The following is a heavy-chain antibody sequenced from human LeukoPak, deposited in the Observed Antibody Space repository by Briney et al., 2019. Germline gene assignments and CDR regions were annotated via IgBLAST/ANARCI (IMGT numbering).Heavy chain of an antibody. CDR3: ARGLYDSGDYYYGIRTYYFDN. V-gene: IGHV4-34*01. CDR1: GTSFSSDY. J-gene: IGHJ4*02. CDR2: INHSGRS. D-gene: IGHD3-22*01. Sequence: SETLSLTCAVSGTSFSSDYWTWIRQPPGKGLEWIAEINHSGRSNYNPPLKSRVAISVDTSKNQFSLNLSSVTAADTARYYCARGLYDSGDYYYGIRTYYFDNWGQGTLVTVSS.